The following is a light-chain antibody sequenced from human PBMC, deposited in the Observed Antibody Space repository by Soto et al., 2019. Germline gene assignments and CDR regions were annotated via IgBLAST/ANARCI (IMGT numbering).Light chain of an antibody. V-gene: IGKV3-15*01. CDR2: GAS. Sequence: EIVMTQSPATLSVSPGERATLSCRASQSVSSNLAWYQQKPGQAPRLLIYGASTRATGIPARFRGSGSGTEFTLTISSMPSEDFAVYYCQQYNNYPPWTFGQGTEVEIK. J-gene: IGKJ1*01. CDR1: QSVSSN. CDR3: QQYNNYPPWT.